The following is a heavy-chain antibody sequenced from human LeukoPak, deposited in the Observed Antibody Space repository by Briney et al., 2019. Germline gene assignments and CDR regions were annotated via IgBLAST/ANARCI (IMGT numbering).Heavy chain of an antibody. CDR1: GYTFTSYD. Sequence: ASVKVSCKASGYTFTSYDINWVRQATGQGLEWMEWMNPNSGNTGYAQKFQGRVTMTRNTSISTAYMELSSLRSEDTAVYYCARALPEKYCSSTSCVIDYWGQGTLVTVSS. D-gene: IGHD2-2*01. V-gene: IGHV1-8*01. J-gene: IGHJ4*02. CDR3: ARALPEKYCSSTSCVIDY. CDR2: MNPNSGNT.